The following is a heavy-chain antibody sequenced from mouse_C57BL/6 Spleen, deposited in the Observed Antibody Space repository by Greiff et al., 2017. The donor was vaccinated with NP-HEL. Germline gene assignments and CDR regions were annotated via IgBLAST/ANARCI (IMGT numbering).Heavy chain of an antibody. CDR2: INPSNGGT. V-gene: IGHV1-53*01. Sequence: QVQLQQPGTELVKPGASVKLSCKASGYTFTSYWMHWVKQRPGQGLEWIGNINPSNGGTNYNGKFKGKATLTADKSSSTAYMQLSSLTSEDSAVYFCAREEGYYYGSSYNYWGQGTTLTVSS. D-gene: IGHD1-1*01. CDR3: AREEGYYYGSSYNY. J-gene: IGHJ2*01. CDR1: GYTFTSYW.